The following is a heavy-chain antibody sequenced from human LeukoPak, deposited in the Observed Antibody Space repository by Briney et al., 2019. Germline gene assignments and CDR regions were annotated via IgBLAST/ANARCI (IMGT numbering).Heavy chain of an antibody. CDR3: ARDVGGPDY. V-gene: IGHV3-7*01. Sequence: PAGGSLRLSCAASGFTFSRYWMSWVRQAPEKGLEWVANLNQDGRKKYYVDSVKGRFTISRDNAKNSLYLQINSLRVEDTAVYYCARDVGGPDYWGQGTLVTVSS. CDR1: GFTFSRYW. CDR2: LNQDGRKK. D-gene: IGHD3-10*01. J-gene: IGHJ4*02.